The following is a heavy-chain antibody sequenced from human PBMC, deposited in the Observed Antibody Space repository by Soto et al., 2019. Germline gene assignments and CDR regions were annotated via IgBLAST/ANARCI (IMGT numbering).Heavy chain of an antibody. CDR2: INHSGST. Sequence: SETLSLTCAVYGGSFSGYYWSWIRQPPGKGLEWIGEINHSGSTNYNPSLKSRVTISVDTSKNQFSLKLSSVTAADTAVYYCARGHPPAREAGRYYYGMDVWGQGTTVTVSS. CDR1: GGSFSGYY. D-gene: IGHD1-26*01. CDR3: ARGHPPAREAGRYYYGMDV. J-gene: IGHJ6*02. V-gene: IGHV4-34*01.